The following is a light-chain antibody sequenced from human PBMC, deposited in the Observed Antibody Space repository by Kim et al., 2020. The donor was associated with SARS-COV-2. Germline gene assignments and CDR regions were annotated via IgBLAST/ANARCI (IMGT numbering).Light chain of an antibody. J-gene: IGKJ5*01. CDR1: ESVTKY. Sequence: APGERATLSCRASESVTKYLAWYQQRPGQAPRRLIYDTSNRATGIPARFSGSGFGTDFTLTISSLEPEDFAVYYCQQRANWPPITFGQGTRLEIK. V-gene: IGKV3-11*01. CDR2: DTS. CDR3: QQRANWPPIT.